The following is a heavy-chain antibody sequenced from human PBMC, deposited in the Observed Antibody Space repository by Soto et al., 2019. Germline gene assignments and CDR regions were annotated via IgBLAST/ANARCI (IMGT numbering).Heavy chain of an antibody. CDR3: ARDGASYWFAIDI. D-gene: IGHD2-8*02. V-gene: IGHV4-4*07. CDR2: IYTSGST. Sequence: PSETLSLTCTVSGGSISSYYWSWIRQPAGKGLEWIGRIYTSGSTNYNPSLKSRVPMSVDTAKNQFSLKLRSVTAADTAVYSCARDGASYWFAIDIWGQGTLVTVSS. J-gene: IGHJ3*02. CDR1: GGSISSYY.